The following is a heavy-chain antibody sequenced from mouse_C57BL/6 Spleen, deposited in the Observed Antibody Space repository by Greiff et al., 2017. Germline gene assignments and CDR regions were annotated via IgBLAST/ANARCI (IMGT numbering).Heavy chain of an antibody. V-gene: IGHV1-76*01. D-gene: IGHD2-3*01. CDR1: GYTFTDYY. CDR3: ARWLLGYFDY. CDR2: IYPGSGNT. Sequence: QVQLKESGAELVRPGASVKLSCKASGYTFTDYYINWVKQRPGQGLEWIARIYPGSGNTYYNEKFKGKATLTAEKSSSTAYMQLSSLTSEDSAVYFCARWLLGYFDYWGQGTTRTVSS. J-gene: IGHJ2*01.